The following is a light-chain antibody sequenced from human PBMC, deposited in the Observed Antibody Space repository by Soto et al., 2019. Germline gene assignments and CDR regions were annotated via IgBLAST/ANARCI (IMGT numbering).Light chain of an antibody. Sequence: QSALTQPASVSGSPGQSITISCTGTSSDVGAYNRVSWYQQYPGQAPKVIIYEVSNRPSGVSYRFSGSKSGNTASLTISRLQAEDEADYYCNAFTTTCTYVFGTGTKVTVL. J-gene: IGLJ1*01. CDR2: EVS. CDR1: SSDVGAYNR. CDR3: NAFTTTCTYV. V-gene: IGLV2-14*01.